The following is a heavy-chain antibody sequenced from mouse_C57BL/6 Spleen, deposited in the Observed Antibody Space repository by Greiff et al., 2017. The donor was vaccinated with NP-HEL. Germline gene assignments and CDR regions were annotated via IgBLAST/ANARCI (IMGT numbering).Heavy chain of an antibody. Sequence: VQLQQPGAELVKPGASVKLSCKASGYTFTSYWMHWVKQRPGRGLEWIGRIDPNSGGTKYNEKFKSKATLTVDKPSSTAYMQLSSLTSEDSAVYYCAREGDDGYYVKDYYAMDYWGPGASVTVSS. D-gene: IGHD2-3*01. J-gene: IGHJ4*01. V-gene: IGHV1-72*01. CDR2: IDPNSGGT. CDR3: AREGDDGYYVKDYYAMDY. CDR1: GYTFTSYW.